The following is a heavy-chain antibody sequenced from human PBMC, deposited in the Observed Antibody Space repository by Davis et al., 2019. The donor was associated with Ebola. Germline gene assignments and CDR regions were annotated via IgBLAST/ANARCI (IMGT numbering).Heavy chain of an antibody. Sequence: PSETLSLTCTVSGGSISSYYWSWIRQPAGKGLEWIGRIYTSGSTNYNPSLKSRVTISVDTSKNQFSLKLSSVTAADTAVYYCARDGLLGDGYNSYFDYWGQGTLVTVSS. CDR2: IYTSGST. CDR1: GGSISSYY. CDR3: ARDGLLGDGYNSYFDY. V-gene: IGHV4-4*07. J-gene: IGHJ4*02. D-gene: IGHD5-24*01.